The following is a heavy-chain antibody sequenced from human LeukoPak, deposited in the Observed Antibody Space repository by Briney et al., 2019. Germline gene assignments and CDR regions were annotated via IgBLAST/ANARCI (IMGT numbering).Heavy chain of an antibody. CDR1: GYTFSSYA. J-gene: IGHJ4*02. CDR2: IIGSGGST. D-gene: IGHD2-15*01. CDR3: AKSEVVAATLIDY. Sequence: PGGSLRLSCAASGYTFSSYAMSGGRRAPGKGLEWVSAIIGSGGSTYYADSVKGRVTISRDNSKNTLYLQLNSLTAEDTAVYYCAKSEVVAATLIDYWGQGTPVTVSP. V-gene: IGHV3-23*01.